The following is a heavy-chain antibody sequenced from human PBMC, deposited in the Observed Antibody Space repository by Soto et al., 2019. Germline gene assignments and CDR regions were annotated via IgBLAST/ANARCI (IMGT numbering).Heavy chain of an antibody. Sequence: SETLSLTCAVYGGSFSGYYWSWIRQPPGKGLEWIGEINHSGSTNYNPSLKSRVTISVDTSKNQFSLKLSSVIAADTAVYYCARGGGYYYDSSGYFFSAKRVYYYGMDVWGQGTTVTVSS. CDR3: ARGGGYYYDSSGYFFSAKRVYYYGMDV. V-gene: IGHV4-34*01. D-gene: IGHD3-22*01. J-gene: IGHJ6*02. CDR1: GGSFSGYY. CDR2: INHSGST.